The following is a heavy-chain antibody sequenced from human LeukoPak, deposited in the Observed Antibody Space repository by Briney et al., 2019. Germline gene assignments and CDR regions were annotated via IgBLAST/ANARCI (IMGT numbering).Heavy chain of an antibody. CDR3: AGSGDSSSSRRAFDY. D-gene: IGHD6-13*01. J-gene: IGHJ4*02. Sequence: SETLSLTCVVYGGSFSGYSWSWIRQPPGKGLEWIGEINQRRNTNYNPSLKSRVTISIDTSKNQFSLKLSSVTAADTAVYYRAGSGDSSSSRRAFDYWGQGTLVTVSS. CDR2: INQRRNT. CDR1: GGSFSGYS. V-gene: IGHV4-34*01.